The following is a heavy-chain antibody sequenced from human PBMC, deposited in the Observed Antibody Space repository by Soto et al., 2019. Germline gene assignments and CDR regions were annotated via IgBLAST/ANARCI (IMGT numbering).Heavy chain of an antibody. V-gene: IGHV1-8*01. CDR3: ARALYSDKGDYLNV. Sequence: GASVKVSCKTSGYTFTSYDINGVRQATGQGLEWMGWMNPNSGNTGYAQKFQGRVTMTRNTSISTAYMELSSLRSEDTAVYYCARALYSDKGDYLNVWGKGNRVTVTS. J-gene: IGHJ6*04. CDR2: MNPNSGNT. D-gene: IGHD4-17*01. CDR1: GYTFTSYD.